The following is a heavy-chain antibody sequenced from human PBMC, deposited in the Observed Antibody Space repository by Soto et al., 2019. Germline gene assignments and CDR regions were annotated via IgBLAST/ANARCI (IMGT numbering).Heavy chain of an antibody. Sequence: GGSLRLSCTTSGFIFDDYAMTWVRQAPGKGLEFVAQIRNEATGGTTEYAASVRGRFTISRDDSKRIAYLQMNSLRAEDTAVYYCAKDRTTWYHWGQGTLVTVSS. J-gene: IGHJ5*02. D-gene: IGHD1-26*01. CDR1: GFIFDDYA. CDR3: AKDRTTWYH. CDR2: IRNEATGGTT. V-gene: IGHV3-49*04.